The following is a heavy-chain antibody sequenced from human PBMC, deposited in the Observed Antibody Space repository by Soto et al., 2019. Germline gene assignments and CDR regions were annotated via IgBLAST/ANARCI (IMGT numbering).Heavy chain of an antibody. CDR3: ARGSLVVVTAQNPPIDY. J-gene: IGHJ4*02. CDR2: INPNSGGT. Sequence: AASVKVSCKASGYTFTGYYMHWLRQAPGQGLEWMGWINPNSGGTNYAQKFQGRVTMTRDTSISTAYMELSRLRSDDTAVYYCARGSLVVVTAQNPPIDYWGQGTLVTVSS. V-gene: IGHV1-2*02. D-gene: IGHD2-21*02. CDR1: GYTFTGYY.